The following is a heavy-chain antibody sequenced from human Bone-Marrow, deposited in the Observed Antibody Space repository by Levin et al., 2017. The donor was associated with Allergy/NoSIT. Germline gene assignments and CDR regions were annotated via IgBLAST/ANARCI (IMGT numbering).Heavy chain of an antibody. J-gene: IGHJ4*02. CDR1: GFTFSDYY. D-gene: IGHD6-19*01. V-gene: IGHV3-11*01. CDR2: ISSSGNTI. CDR3: AREKGIAVAGTHFDY. Sequence: PGGSLRLSCAASGFTFSDYYMNWIRQAPGKGLEWVSYISSSGNTIYYADPVKGRFTISRDNAKNSLYLQMNSLRAEDTAVYYCAREKGIAVAGTHFDYWGQGTLVTVSS.